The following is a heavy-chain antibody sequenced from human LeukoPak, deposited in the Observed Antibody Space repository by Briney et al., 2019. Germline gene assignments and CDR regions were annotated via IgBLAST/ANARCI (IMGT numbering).Heavy chain of an antibody. V-gene: IGHV1-46*03. CDR2: FNPSGGST. Sequence: ASVKVSCKASGYTFTRCYMHWVRQAPGQGLEWMGIFNPSGGSTSYTQKFQGRATMTRDTSTTTVYMELSSLRSEDTAVYYCARASDSSGYYAPQHYFDYWGQGAPVTVSS. CDR1: GYTFTRCY. CDR3: ARASDSSGYYAPQHYFDY. J-gene: IGHJ4*02. D-gene: IGHD3-22*01.